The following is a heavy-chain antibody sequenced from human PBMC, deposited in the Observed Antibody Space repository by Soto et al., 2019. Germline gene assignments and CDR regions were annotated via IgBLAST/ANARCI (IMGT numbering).Heavy chain of an antibody. V-gene: IGHV3-30-3*01. D-gene: IGHD3-10*01. CDR2: VSYDGSNK. Sequence: QVQLVESGGGVVQPGRSLRLSCAASGFTFSSYAMHWVRQAPGKGLEWVAVVSYDGSNKYYADSVKGRFTISRDNSKNTLYLQMNSLRAEDTAVYYCARDRRVIWFGEGALFDYWGQGTLFTVSS. J-gene: IGHJ4*02. CDR3: ARDRRVIWFGEGALFDY. CDR1: GFTFSSYA.